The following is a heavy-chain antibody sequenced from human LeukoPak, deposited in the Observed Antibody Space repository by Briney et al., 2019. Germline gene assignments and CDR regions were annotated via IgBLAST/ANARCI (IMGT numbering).Heavy chain of an antibody. CDR3: AKVEV. J-gene: IGHJ4*02. CDR1: GFTFSSYW. V-gene: IGHV3-30*02. Sequence: GGSLRLSCAASGFTFSSYWMSWVRQAPGKGLEWVAFIPYDGSNKYYADSVKGRFTISRDNFKNTLYLEMNSLRTEDTAVYYCAKVEVWGQGTLVTVSS. CDR2: IPYDGSNK.